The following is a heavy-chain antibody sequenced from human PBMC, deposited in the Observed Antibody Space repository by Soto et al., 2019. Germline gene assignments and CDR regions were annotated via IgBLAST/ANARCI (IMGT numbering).Heavy chain of an antibody. CDR1: GFTFSSYA. CDR2: ISGSGGST. V-gene: IGHV3-23*01. D-gene: IGHD5-18*01. CDR3: AKDRNGYSYGPPWGYYYGMDV. J-gene: IGHJ6*02. Sequence: PGGSLRLSCAASGFTFSSYAMSWVRQAPGKGLEWVSAISGSGGSTYYADSVKGRFTISRDNSKNTLYLQMNSLRAEDTAVYYCAKDRNGYSYGPPWGYYYGMDVWGQGTTVTVSS.